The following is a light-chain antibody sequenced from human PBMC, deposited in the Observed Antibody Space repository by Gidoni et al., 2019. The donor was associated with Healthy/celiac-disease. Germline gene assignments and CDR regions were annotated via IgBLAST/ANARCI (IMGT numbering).Light chain of an antibody. Sequence: EIQMSQSPFSLSASVGDRVTITGQASQDISNYLNWYQQKPGKAPKLLIYDASNLETGVPSRFSESGSGTDFTFAISSLQPEDIATYYCQQYDNLPFSFGGGTKVEIK. CDR3: QQYDNLPFS. J-gene: IGKJ4*01. CDR1: QDISNY. CDR2: DAS. V-gene: IGKV1-33*01.